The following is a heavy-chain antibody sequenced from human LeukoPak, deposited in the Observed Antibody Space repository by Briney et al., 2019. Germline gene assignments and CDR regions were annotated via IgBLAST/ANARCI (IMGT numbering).Heavy chain of an antibody. Sequence: ASVKVSCKASGYTFTSYYMHWVRQAPGQGLEWMGIINPSGGSTSYAQKFQGRVTMTRDTSTSTVYMELSSLRSEDTAVYYCARYAEYIAVAGTAYFDYWGQGTLVTVSS. D-gene: IGHD6-19*01. V-gene: IGHV1-46*01. CDR1: GYTFTSYY. CDR2: INPSGGST. J-gene: IGHJ4*02. CDR3: ARYAEYIAVAGTAYFDY.